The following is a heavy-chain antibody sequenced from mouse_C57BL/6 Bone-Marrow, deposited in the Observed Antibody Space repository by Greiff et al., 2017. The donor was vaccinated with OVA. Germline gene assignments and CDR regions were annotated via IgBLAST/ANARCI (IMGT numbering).Heavy chain of an antibody. Sequence: QVQLKQSGAELVRPGTSVKVSCKASGYAFTNYLIEWVKQRPGQGLEWIGVINPGSGGTNYNEKFKGKATLTADKSSSTAYMQLSSLTSEDSAVYFCARHGGKTFDYWGQGTTLTVSS. CDR1: GYAFTNYL. V-gene: IGHV1-54*01. CDR2: INPGSGGT. D-gene: IGHD2-1*01. J-gene: IGHJ2*01. CDR3: ARHGGKTFDY.